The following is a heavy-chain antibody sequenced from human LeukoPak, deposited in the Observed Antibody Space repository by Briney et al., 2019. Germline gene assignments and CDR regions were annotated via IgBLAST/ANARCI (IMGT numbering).Heavy chain of an antibody. CDR3: ARDQVGQWLVS. J-gene: IGHJ4*02. CDR2: ISSNGGTI. D-gene: IGHD6-19*01. CDR1: GFTFRSYW. Sequence: GGSLRLSCAASGFTFRSYWMHWVRQVPGKGRGWVSRISSNGGTINYADSVKGRFTISRDNSKKTLYLQMNSLRAEDTAVYYCARDQVGQWLVSWGQGTLVTVSS. V-gene: IGHV3-74*01.